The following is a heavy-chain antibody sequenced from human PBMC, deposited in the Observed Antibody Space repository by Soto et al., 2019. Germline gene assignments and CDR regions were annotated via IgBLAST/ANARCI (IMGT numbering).Heavy chain of an antibody. J-gene: IGHJ6*02. CDR2: ISAYNGNT. V-gene: IGHV1-18*04. CDR1: GYKFTSYF. Sequence: QVQLVQSGAEVKKPGASVKVSCKASGYKFTSYFITWVRQTPGQGLEWMGWISAYNGNTNYAQLFQGRVTMTTVTSTATAYMDMTSLGFDDTAIYYCARQNYYSGMDVWGQGTTVTVSS. CDR3: ARQNYYSGMDV.